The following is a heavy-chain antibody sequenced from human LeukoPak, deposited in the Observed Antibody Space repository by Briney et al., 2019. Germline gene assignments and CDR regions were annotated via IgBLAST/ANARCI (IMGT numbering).Heavy chain of an antibody. V-gene: IGHV4-59*08. D-gene: IGHD5-18*01. Sequence: SETLSLTCTVSGGSISSYYWSWIRQPPGKGQEWIGYIYYSGSTNYNPSLKSRVTISVDTSKNQFSLKLSSVTAADTAVYYCARQRVGYSYGYDYWGQGTLVTVSS. CDR2: IYYSGST. CDR3: ARQRVGYSYGYDY. CDR1: GGSISSYY. J-gene: IGHJ4*02.